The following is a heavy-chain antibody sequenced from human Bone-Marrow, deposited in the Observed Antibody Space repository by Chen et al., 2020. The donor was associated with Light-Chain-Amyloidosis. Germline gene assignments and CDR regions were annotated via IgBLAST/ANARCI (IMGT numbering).Heavy chain of an antibody. V-gene: IGHV1-2*02. CDR3: ARAEVGATPLMGC. CDR1: GYTFTGYY. J-gene: IGHJ4*02. CDR2: INPNSGGT. D-gene: IGHD1-26*01. Sequence: QVQLVQSGAEVKKPGASVRVSCKASGYTFTGYYMHWVRQAPGQGLEWMGWINPNSGGTNYAQKCEGRVPMTRATSTSTAYLGLRRLRSDGTAVYYCARAEVGATPLMGCWGQGTLVTVSS.